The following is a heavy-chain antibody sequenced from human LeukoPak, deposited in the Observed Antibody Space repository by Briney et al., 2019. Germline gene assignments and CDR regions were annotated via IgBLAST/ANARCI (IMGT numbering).Heavy chain of an antibody. V-gene: IGHV3-48*04. CDR3: AKDVLTVARRGFDS. Sequence: PGGSLRLSCAASGFTFSSYSMNWVRQAPGKGLEWVSYISSSSSTIYYADSVKGRFTISRDNAKNSLSLQMNSLRVEDTAIYFCAKDVLTVARRGFDSWGPGTLVTVSS. CDR1: GFTFSSYS. J-gene: IGHJ4*02. CDR2: ISSSSSTI. D-gene: IGHD6-6*01.